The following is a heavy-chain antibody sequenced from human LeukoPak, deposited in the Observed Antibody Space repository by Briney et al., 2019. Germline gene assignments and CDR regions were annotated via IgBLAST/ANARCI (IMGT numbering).Heavy chain of an antibody. V-gene: IGHV1-2*02. J-gene: IGHJ4*02. D-gene: IGHD3-3*01. CDR2: INPNSGGT. CDR3: ARVRFWSGYYVDY. Sequence: ASVKVSCKASGYTSTGYYMHWVRQAPGQGLEWMGWINPNSGGTNYAQKFQGRVTMTRDTSISTAYMELSRLRSDDTAVYYCARVRFWSGYYVDYWGQGTLVTVSS. CDR1: GYTSTGYY.